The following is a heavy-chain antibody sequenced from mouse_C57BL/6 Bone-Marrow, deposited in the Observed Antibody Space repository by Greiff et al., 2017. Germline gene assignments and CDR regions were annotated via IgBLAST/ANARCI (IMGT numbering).Heavy chain of an antibody. Sequence: VQLQQSGPELVKPGASVKISCKASGYTFTDYYMNWVKQSHGKSLEWIGDINPNNGGTSYNQKFKGKDTLTVDKSSSTAYMELRSLTSEASAVYYCAREAITTGVEGCAYWGQGTLVTVSA. J-gene: IGHJ3*01. CDR3: AREAITTGVEGCAY. D-gene: IGHD1-1*01. CDR2: INPNNGGT. CDR1: GYTFTDYY. V-gene: IGHV1-26*01.